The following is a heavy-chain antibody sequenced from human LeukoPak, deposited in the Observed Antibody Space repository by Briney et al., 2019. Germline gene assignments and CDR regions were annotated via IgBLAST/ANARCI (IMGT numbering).Heavy chain of an antibody. CDR1: GGSISSSSYY. D-gene: IGHD6-19*01. CDR3: ARDAGSDWTLLDY. Sequence: NPSETLSLTCTVSGGSISSSSYYWGWIRQPPGKGLEWIGSIYYSGSTYYNPSLKSRVTISLDTSKNQFSLKLSSVTAADTAVYYCARDAGSDWTLLDYWGQGTLVTVPS. J-gene: IGHJ4*02. CDR2: IYYSGST. V-gene: IGHV4-39*07.